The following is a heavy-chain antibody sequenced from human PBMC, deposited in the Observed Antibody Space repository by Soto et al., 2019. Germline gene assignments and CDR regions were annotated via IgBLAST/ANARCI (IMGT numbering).Heavy chain of an antibody. Sequence: PGGSLRLSCAASGFTFSSYGMHWVRQAPGKGLEWVAVISYDGSNKYYADSVKGRFTISRDNSKNTLYLQMNSLRAEDTAVYYCAREYSGSYYVPFDYWGQGTLVTVSS. V-gene: IGHV3-30*03. CDR2: ISYDGSNK. D-gene: IGHD1-26*01. J-gene: IGHJ4*02. CDR3: AREYSGSYYVPFDY. CDR1: GFTFSSYG.